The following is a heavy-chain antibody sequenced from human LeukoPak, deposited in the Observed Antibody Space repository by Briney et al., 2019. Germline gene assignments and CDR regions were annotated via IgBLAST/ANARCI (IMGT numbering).Heavy chain of an antibody. CDR1: GFTFSSYE. V-gene: IGHV3-48*03. D-gene: IGHD6-19*01. CDR3: ARGGSLGY. J-gene: IGHJ4*02. CDR2: ISSSGSAI. Sequence: GGSLSLSCAASGFTFSSYEMNWVRQAPGKGLEWVSKISSSGSAIYYADSVKGRFTISRENAKSTLYLQMNSLRAEDTAVYYCARGGSLGYWGQGTLVTVSS.